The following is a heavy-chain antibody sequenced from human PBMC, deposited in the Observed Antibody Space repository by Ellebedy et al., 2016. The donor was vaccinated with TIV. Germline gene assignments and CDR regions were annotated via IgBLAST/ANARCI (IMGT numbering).Heavy chain of an antibody. CDR2: IWHDGSNQ. Sequence: GGSLRLXCAASGFTFSNYGMHWVRQAPGKGLEWVAVIWHDGSNQFYADSVKGRFTVSRDNSNNMVNLQMNSLRAEDTAVYYCARAPRGIYYFDYWGQGTLVTASS. CDR3: ARAPRGIYYFDY. J-gene: IGHJ4*02. V-gene: IGHV3-33*01. CDR1: GFTFSNYG. D-gene: IGHD2/OR15-2a*01.